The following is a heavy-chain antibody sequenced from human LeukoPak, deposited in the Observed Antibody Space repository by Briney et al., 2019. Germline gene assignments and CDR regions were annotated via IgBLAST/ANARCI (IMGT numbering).Heavy chain of an antibody. CDR3: ARAQTYGDSRLLLDY. CDR2: INWNGGST. J-gene: IGHJ4*02. Sequence: GGSLRLSCAASGFTVSSNYMSWVRQAPGKGLEWVSGINWNGGSTGYADSVEGRFTISRDNAKNSQYLQMNSLRVEDTALYYCARAQTYGDSRLLLDYWGQGTLVTVSS. CDR1: GFTVSSNY. D-gene: IGHD4-17*01. V-gene: IGHV3-20*04.